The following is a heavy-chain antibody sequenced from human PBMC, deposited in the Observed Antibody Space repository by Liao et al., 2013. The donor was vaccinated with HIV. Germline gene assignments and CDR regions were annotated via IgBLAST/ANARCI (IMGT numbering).Heavy chain of an antibody. CDR2: IYTSGST. D-gene: IGHD1-26*01. Sequence: QLQLQEWGPGLVKPSETLSLTCTVSGGSISSYYWSWIRQPAGKGLEWIGRIYTSGSTNYNPSLKSRVTMSVDTSKNQFSLKLSSVTVADTAVYYCARLHKGSGSYEPFDYWGQGTLVTVSS. J-gene: IGHJ4*02. CDR1: GGSISSYY. CDR3: ARLHKGSGSYEPFDY. V-gene: IGHV4-4*07.